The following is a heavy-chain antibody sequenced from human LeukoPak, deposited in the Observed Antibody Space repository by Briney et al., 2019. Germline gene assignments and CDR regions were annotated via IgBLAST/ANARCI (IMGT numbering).Heavy chain of an antibody. CDR2: IYPGDSDT. J-gene: IGHJ4*02. V-gene: IGHV5-51*01. D-gene: IGHD3-10*01. Sequence: GESLKISCKGSGYIFTNYWIGWVRQMPGKGLEWMGIIYPGDSDTRYSPSFEGQVTISADMSISTAYLQWSSLKASDTAMYYCAISPAAFYYGSGTFFWGQGTLVTVSS. CDR1: GYIFTNYW. CDR3: AISPAAFYYGSGTFF.